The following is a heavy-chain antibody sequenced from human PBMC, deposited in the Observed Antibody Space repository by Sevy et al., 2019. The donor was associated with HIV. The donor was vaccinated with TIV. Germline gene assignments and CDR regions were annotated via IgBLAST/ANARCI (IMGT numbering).Heavy chain of an antibody. V-gene: IGHV3-30*18. CDR3: AKDSVDAGYFDY. Sequence: GGSLRLSCAASGFTFSSYGMHWVRQAPGKGLEWVAVISYDGSNKYYADSVKGRFTTSRDNSKNTLYLQMNSLRAEDTAVYYCAKDSVDAGYFDYWGQGTLVTVSS. J-gene: IGHJ4*02. CDR1: GFTFSSYG. D-gene: IGHD3-9*01. CDR2: ISYDGSNK.